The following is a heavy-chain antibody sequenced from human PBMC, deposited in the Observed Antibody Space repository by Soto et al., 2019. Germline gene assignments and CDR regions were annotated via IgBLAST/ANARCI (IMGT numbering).Heavy chain of an antibody. J-gene: IGHJ6*02. CDR3: AASAPPATDYYYAMDV. CDR2: FYDSGST. CDR1: GGSVSSGSFY. V-gene: IGHV4-61*01. D-gene: IGHD1-26*01. Sequence: SETLSLTCTVSGGSVSSGSFYWSWIRRPPGKGLEWIGYFYDSGSTNYNPSLRSRVTMSVDTSKNQFSLKLSSVTAADTAVYYCAASAPPATDYYYAMDVWGQGTTVTVSS.